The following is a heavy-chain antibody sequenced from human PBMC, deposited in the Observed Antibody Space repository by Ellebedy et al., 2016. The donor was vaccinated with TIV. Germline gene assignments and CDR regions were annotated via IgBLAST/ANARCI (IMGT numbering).Heavy chain of an antibody. CDR1: GFTFSNYW. CDR2: IKQDGSEK. CDR3: ARSRGVSY. D-gene: IGHD2-8*01. V-gene: IGHV3-7*03. Sequence: PGGSLRLSCAASGFTFSNYWMTWVRQAPGKGPECVANIKQDGSEKYYVDSVKGRFTISRDNAKNSLYLQMNSLRAEYTAVYFCARSRGVSYWGQGTLVTVSS. J-gene: IGHJ4*02.